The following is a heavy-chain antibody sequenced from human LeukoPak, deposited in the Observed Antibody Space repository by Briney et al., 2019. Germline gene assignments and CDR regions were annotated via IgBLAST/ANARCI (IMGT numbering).Heavy chain of an antibody. CDR3: AIKDTAMVTDYIDY. CDR2: INHSEST. V-gene: IGHV4-34*01. J-gene: IGHJ4*02. CDR1: GGSFSGYY. Sequence: SETLSLTCAVYGGSFSGYYWSWIRQPPGKGLEWIGEINHSESTNYNPSLKSRVTISVDTSKNQFSLKLISVTAADTAVYYCAIKDTAMVTDYIDYWGQGTLVTVSS. D-gene: IGHD5-18*01.